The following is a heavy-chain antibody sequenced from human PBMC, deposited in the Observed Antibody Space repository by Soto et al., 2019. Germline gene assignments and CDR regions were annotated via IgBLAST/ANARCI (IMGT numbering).Heavy chain of an antibody. CDR3: ERDRVEVGQQLVLDY. J-gene: IGHJ4*02. Sequence: GGSLRLSCAASGFTFSSYSMNWVRQAPGKGLEWVSYISSSSSTIYYADSVKGRFTISRNNAKNSLYLQMNSLRAEDTAEYYCERDRVEVGQQLVLDYWGQGTLVTVSS. V-gene: IGHV3-48*01. CDR2: ISSSSSTI. D-gene: IGHD6-13*01. CDR1: GFTFSSYS.